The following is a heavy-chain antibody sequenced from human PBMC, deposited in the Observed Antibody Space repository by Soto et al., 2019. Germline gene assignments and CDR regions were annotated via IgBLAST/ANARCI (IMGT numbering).Heavy chain of an antibody. J-gene: IGHJ6*01. D-gene: IGHD3-3*01. Sequence: SETLSLTCAVYGGSFSGYYWSWIRQPPGKGLEWIGEINHSGSTNYNPSLKSRVTISVDTSKNQFSLKLSSVTAADTAVYYCAGRTYYDFWSGYHPPYYYYGMDVWG. CDR3: AGRTYYDFWSGYHPPYYYYGMDV. CDR1: GGSFSGYY. V-gene: IGHV4-34*01. CDR2: INHSGST.